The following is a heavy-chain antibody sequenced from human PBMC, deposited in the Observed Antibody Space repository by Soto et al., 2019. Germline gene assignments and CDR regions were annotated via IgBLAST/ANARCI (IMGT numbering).Heavy chain of an antibody. D-gene: IGHD3-10*01. CDR1: GYTFSNYG. Sequence: QVQLVQSGAEVKKPGASVKVSCKASGYTFSNYGINWVRQAPGQGLEWMGWISPYNGNTKYAQKLQGRVTMTTDTSTSTAYMELRSLRSDDTAVYYCAIDLSDSGGFDPWGQGTLVTVSS. CDR2: ISPYNGNT. J-gene: IGHJ5*02. V-gene: IGHV1-18*04. CDR3: AIDLSDSGGFDP.